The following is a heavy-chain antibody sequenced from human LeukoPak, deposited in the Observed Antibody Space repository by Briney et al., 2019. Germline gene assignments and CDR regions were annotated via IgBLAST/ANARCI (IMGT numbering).Heavy chain of an antibody. V-gene: IGHV3-21*01. Sequence: PGGSLRLSCAASGFTFSSYSMNWVRQAPGKGLEWVSSISSSSSYMYYADSVKGRFTISRDNAKNSLYLQMDSLRAEDTAVYYCASWGETADSSVITHWGQGTLVTVSS. CDR3: ASWGETADSSVITH. J-gene: IGHJ4*02. D-gene: IGHD6-19*01. CDR2: ISSSSSYM. CDR1: GFTFSSYS.